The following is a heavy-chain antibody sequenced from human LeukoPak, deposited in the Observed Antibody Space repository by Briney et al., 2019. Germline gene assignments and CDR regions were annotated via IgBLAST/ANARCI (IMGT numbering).Heavy chain of an antibody. V-gene: IGHV3-7*01. CDR3: ARDLHDYSSGPGFDY. D-gene: IGHD6-25*01. CDR2: IKQDGSEK. CDR1: AFTFSSYC. Sequence: GGSLRLSCAAAAFTFSSYCMSWVRQAPGKGREWVANIKQDGSEKYCVDSVKGRFTISRDNAKNSLYLQMHSLRAEDTAVYYCARDLHDYSSGPGFDYWGQGTLVTVSS. J-gene: IGHJ4*02.